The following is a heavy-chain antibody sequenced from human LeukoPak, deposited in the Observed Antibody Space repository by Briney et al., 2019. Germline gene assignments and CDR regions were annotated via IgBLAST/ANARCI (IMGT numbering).Heavy chain of an antibody. CDR3: ARGPGSSGGAYVGDY. CDR1: GFTVSYHW. D-gene: IGHD3-22*01. J-gene: IGHJ4*01. Sequence: GGSLRVSCTASGFTVSYHWMHWVRQVPGKGLVWISRIDGGGSSTSYADSVKGRFSISRDNSKSTLYLQMSSLRAEDTAVYYCARGPGSSGGAYVGDYWGHGTLVTVSS. CDR2: IDGGGSST. V-gene: IGHV3-74*01.